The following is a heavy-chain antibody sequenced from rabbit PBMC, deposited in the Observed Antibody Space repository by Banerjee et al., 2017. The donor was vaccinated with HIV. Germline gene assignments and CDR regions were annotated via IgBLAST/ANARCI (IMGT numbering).Heavy chain of an antibody. D-gene: IGHD4-1*01. CDR1: GFSFSSNYY. CDR2: IYGGSSGST. V-gene: IGHV1S40*01. Sequence: QSLEESGGDLVKPGASLTLTCTASGFSFSSNYYMCWVRQAPGKGLEWIACIYGGSSGSTWYASWAKGRFTISKTSSTTVTLQMTSLTAADTATYFCARDLAGVIGWNFNLWGPGTLVTVS. CDR3: ARDLAGVIGWNFNL. J-gene: IGHJ4*01.